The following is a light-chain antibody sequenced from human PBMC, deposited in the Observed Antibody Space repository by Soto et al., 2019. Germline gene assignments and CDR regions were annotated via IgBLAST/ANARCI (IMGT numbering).Light chain of an antibody. V-gene: IGLV1-44*01. CDR2: SNN. Sequence: QAVVTQPPSASGTPGQRVTISCSGSSSNIGSNTVNWYQQLPGTAPKLLIYSNNQRPSGVPDRFSGSKSGTSASLAISGLQSEDEADCYCAAWDDSLNGPLFGTGTKVTVL. CDR1: SSNIGSNT. J-gene: IGLJ1*01. CDR3: AAWDDSLNGPL.